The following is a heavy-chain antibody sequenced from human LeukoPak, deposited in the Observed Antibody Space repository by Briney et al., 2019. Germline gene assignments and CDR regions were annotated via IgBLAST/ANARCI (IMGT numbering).Heavy chain of an antibody. V-gene: IGHV2-70*11. CDR1: GGSFSGYY. CDR2: IDWDDDK. Sequence: TLSLTCAVYGGSFSGYYWSWIRQPPGKALEWLARIDWDDDKYYSTSLKTRLTISKDTSKNQVVLTMTNMDPVDTATYYCAVTQAYSSGWGFDYWGQGTLVTVSS. CDR3: AVTQAYSSGWGFDY. D-gene: IGHD6-19*01. J-gene: IGHJ4*02.